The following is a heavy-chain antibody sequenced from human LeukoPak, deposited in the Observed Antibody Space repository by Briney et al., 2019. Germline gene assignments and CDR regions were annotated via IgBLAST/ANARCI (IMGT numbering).Heavy chain of an antibody. CDR3: ARDRVRYSSSPVGD. Sequence: GGSLRLSCAASGFTFSDYYMSWIRQAPGKGLEWVSYISSSGSNLYYADSVKGRFTISRDNAKNSLYLQMNSLRVEDTAVYYCARDRVRYSSSPVGDWGQGTLVTVSS. V-gene: IGHV3-11*01. CDR1: GFTFSDYY. J-gene: IGHJ4*02. CDR2: ISSSGSNL. D-gene: IGHD6-6*01.